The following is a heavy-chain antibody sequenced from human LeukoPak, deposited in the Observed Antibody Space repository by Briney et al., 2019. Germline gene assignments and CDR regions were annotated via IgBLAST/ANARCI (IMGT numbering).Heavy chain of an antibody. Sequence: PGGSLRLSCAASGFTVSSNYMSWVRQAPGKGLEWVSVIYSGGSTYYADSVKGRFTISRDNSKNTLYLQMNSLRAEDTAVYYCARQDRQGVIKIDYWGQGTLVTVSS. D-gene: IGHD3-10*01. V-gene: IGHV3-66*02. CDR1: GFTVSSNY. CDR3: ARQDRQGVIKIDY. J-gene: IGHJ4*02. CDR2: IYSGGST.